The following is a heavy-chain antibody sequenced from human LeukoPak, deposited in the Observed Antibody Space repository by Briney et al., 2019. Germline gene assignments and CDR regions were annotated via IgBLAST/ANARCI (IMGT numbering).Heavy chain of an antibody. CDR3: ARGRVDTNYYFDY. D-gene: IGHD4-11*01. Sequence: GGSLRLSCAASGFTFSSYAMSWVRQAPGKGLEWVSAISGSGGSTYYADSVKGRFTISRDNSKNTLYLQMNSLRAEDTAVYYCARGRVDTNYYFDYWGQGTLVTVSS. CDR1: GFTFSSYA. CDR2: ISGSGGST. J-gene: IGHJ4*02. V-gene: IGHV3-23*01.